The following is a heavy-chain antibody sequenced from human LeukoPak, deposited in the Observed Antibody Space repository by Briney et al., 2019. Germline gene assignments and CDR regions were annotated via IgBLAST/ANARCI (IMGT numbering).Heavy chain of an antibody. CDR2: INPSGGTT. D-gene: IGHD6-19*01. V-gene: IGHV1-46*01. J-gene: IGHJ4*02. CDR1: GGTFSNYA. CDR3: ARQGAYSSAIGLGY. Sequence: ASVKVSCKASGGTFSNYAVNWVRQAPGQGLEWMGVINPSGGTTAYEQKFQGRVTMTRDTSTRTVYMEVSSLRSEDTAVYYCARQGAYSSAIGLGYWGQGTLVTVSS.